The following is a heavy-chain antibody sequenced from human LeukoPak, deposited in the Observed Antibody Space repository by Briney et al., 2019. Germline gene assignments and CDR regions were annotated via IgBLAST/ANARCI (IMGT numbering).Heavy chain of an antibody. V-gene: IGHV3-7*01. CDR3: ARNYFDY. J-gene: IGHJ4*02. CDR1: GFTFSSFW. Sequence: GGSLRLSCAASGFTFSSFWMTWIRQAPGKGLEWVANIKEDGSEKYYLDSVKGRFTISRDNAKNLLSLQMNSLRAEDTAVYYCARNYFDYWGQGTLVTVSS. CDR2: IKEDGSEK.